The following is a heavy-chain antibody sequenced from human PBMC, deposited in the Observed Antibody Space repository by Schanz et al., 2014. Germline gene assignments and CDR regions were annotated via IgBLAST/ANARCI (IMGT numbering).Heavy chain of an antibody. D-gene: IGHD3-3*01. CDR3: ARKGMPPIWSGYPYFFDF. CDR2: INPTGGST. J-gene: IGHJ4*02. Sequence: QVQLVQSGAEVKKPGASVKVYCKASGYTFTTYYLHWVRQAPGQGLEWMGIINPTGGSTTYAEKFLGRVTMTSDTSTSTVYMELSRLRSEDMAVYYCARKGMPPIWSGYPYFFDFWGQGTLVTVSS. CDR1: GYTFTTYY. V-gene: IGHV1-46*01.